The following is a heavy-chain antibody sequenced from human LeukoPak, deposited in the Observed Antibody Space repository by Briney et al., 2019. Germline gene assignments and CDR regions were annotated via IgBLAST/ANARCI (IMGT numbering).Heavy chain of an antibody. D-gene: IGHD3-22*01. V-gene: IGHV3-53*01. CDR1: GFTVSSNF. CDR2: IHTGVET. J-gene: IGHJ4*02. CDR3: VRDPFDSSGHDQGAY. Sequence: PGGSLRLSCAASGFTVSSNFVSWVRQAPGWGLEWVAAIIHTGVETYYADSVKGRFTLSRDNSKNMVHLQMNSLRVDDTAVYYCVRDPFDSSGHDQGAYWGQGALVTVSS.